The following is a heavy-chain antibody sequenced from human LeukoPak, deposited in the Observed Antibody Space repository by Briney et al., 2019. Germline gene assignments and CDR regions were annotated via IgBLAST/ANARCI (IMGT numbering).Heavy chain of an antibody. CDR3: ARERREQLLPPYTRLVTYFDY. Sequence: SETLSLTCAVYGGSFSGYYWGWIRQPPGKGLEWIGSIYYSGSIYYNPSFKSRVTIAVDTSKNQLSLKRRSVTAADTAVYYCARERREQLLPPYTRLVTYFDYWGQGTLVTVSS. CDR1: GGSFSGYY. J-gene: IGHJ4*02. CDR2: IYYSGSI. V-gene: IGHV4-34*01. D-gene: IGHD1-26*01.